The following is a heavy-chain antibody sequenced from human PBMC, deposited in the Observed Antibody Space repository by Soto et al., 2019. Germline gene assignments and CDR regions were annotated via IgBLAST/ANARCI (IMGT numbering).Heavy chain of an antibody. V-gene: IGHV3-15*01. J-gene: IGHJ6*03. D-gene: IGHD1-1*01. CDR3: TTPPGSPNSRGSRKPKYYYYYYMDV. CDR1: GFTFSNAW. CDR2: IKSKTDGGTT. Sequence: GGSLRLSCAASGFTFSNAWMSWVRQAPGKGLEWVGRIKSKTDGGTTDYAAPVKGRFTIPRDDSKNTLYLQMNSLKTEDTAVYYCTTPPGSPNSRGSRKPKYYYYYYMDVWGKETTVTVSS.